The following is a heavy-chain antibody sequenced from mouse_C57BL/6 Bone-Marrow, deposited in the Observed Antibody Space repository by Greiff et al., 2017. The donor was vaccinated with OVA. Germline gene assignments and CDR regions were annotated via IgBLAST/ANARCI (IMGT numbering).Heavy chain of an antibody. V-gene: IGHV6-6*01. J-gene: IGHJ2*01. CDR2: ISNKTNNHAT. Sequence: DVHLVESGGGLVQPGGSMKLSCAASGFTFSDAWMDWVRQSPEKGLEWVAEISNKTNNHATYYAESVKGRFTISRADSNISLNLRMNSLRAEDTGIYYGTYILLSLDYWGQGTTLTVSS. CDR1: GFTFSDAW. D-gene: IGHD2-10*01. CDR3: TYILLSLDY.